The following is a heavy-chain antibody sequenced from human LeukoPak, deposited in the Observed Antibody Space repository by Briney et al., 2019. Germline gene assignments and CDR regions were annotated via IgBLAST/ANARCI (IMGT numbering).Heavy chain of an antibody. J-gene: IGHJ5*02. Sequence: GGSLRLSCAASGFNIGVYWMTWVRQAPGKGLEWVANIKQDGSERTYVDSVKGRFTISRDNAENSIYLQMNSLRVEDTAIYYCARDGGTDWYDPWGQGTLVSVSS. CDR1: GFNIGVYW. CDR3: ARDGGTDWYDP. V-gene: IGHV3-7*01. D-gene: IGHD3-16*01. CDR2: IKQDGSER.